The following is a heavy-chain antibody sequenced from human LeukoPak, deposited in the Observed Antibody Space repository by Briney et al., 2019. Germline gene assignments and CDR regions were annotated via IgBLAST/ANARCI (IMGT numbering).Heavy chain of an antibody. CDR3: ARDRPSSYCSSTSCAYYYYYYGMDV. CDR2: IIPIFGTA. D-gene: IGHD2-2*01. Sequence: SVKVSCKASGGTFSSYAISWVRQAPGQGLEWMGGIIPIFGTANYAQKFQGRVTITADESTSTAYMELSSLRSEDTAVYYCARDRPSSYCSSTSCAYYYYYYGMDVWGHGTTVTVSS. CDR1: GGTFSSYA. V-gene: IGHV1-69*13. J-gene: IGHJ6*02.